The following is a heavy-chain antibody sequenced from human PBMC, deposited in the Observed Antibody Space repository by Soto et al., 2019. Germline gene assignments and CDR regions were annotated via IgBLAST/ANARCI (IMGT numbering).Heavy chain of an antibody. Sequence: QVQLVESGGGVVQPGRSLRLSCAASGFTFSSYAMHWVRQAPGKGLEWVAVISYDGSNKYYADSVKGRFTISRDNSKNTLYLQMNSLRAEDTAVYYCARGASYRSDYVWGSYKYGMYVLGQGTTVTVSS. CDR2: ISYDGSNK. J-gene: IGHJ6*02. D-gene: IGHD3-16*01. V-gene: IGHV3-30-3*01. CDR3: ARGASYRSDYVWGSYKYGMYV. CDR1: GFTFSSYA.